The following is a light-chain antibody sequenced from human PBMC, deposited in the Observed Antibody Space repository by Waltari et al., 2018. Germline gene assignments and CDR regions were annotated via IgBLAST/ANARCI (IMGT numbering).Light chain of an antibody. V-gene: IGKV1-5*03. CDR2: KAS. Sequence: DIQMTQSPPTLSASVGDRVTSTCRASQSIGGWLAWYQQQPGKAPKFLIYKASNLETGVPSRFSGSGSGTEFTLTISSLQPDDFATYFCQQYNDYPWTFGQGTKVEMK. J-gene: IGKJ1*01. CDR1: QSIGGW. CDR3: QQYNDYPWT.